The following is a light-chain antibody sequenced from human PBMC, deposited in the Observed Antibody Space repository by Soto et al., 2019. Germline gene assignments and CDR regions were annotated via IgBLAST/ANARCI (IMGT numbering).Light chain of an antibody. CDR2: GAS. V-gene: IGKV3-20*01. J-gene: IGKJ1*01. Sequence: EIVLTQSPGTLSLSPGERSTLSCRASQIVSSSFLAWYQQKPCQAPRLLIYGASSRATGIPDRFSGSGSGTYFIITISRLEHEDFAVYYCQQYDSSPRTFGQGTKVEIK. CDR1: QIVSSSF. CDR3: QQYDSSPRT.